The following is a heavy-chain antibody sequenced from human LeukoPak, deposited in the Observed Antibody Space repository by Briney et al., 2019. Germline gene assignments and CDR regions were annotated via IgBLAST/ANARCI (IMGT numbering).Heavy chain of an antibody. J-gene: IGHJ4*02. CDR1: GFAVSSNY. D-gene: IGHD5-18*01. CDR2: IYSGGST. Sequence: PGGSLRLSCAASGFAVSSNYMSWVRQAPGKGLEWVSVIYSGGSTYYADSVKGRFTISRHNSKNTLYLQMNSLRAEDTAVYYCARHSREHVDTAMVSFDYWGQRTLVTVSS. CDR3: ARHSREHVDTAMVSFDY. V-gene: IGHV3-53*04.